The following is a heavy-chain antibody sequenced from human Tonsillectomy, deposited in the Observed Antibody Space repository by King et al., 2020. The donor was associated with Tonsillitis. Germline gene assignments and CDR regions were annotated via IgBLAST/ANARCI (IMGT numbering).Heavy chain of an antibody. J-gene: IGHJ3*02. CDR2: INYSGST. Sequence: QLQESGPGLVKPSETLSLTCTVSGGSISSSSYYWGWIRQPPGKGLEWIGRINYSGSTYYNPSLKGRVTISVDTSKNQFSLKLSSMTAADTAVYYCAGGYYYGSGTKTDAFDIWGKGTMVTVSS. CDR1: GGSISSSSYY. D-gene: IGHD3-10*01. V-gene: IGHV4-39*07. CDR3: AGGYYYGSGTKTDAFDI.